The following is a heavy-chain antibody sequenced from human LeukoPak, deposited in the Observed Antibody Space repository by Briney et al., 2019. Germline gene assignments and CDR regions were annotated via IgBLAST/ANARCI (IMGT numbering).Heavy chain of an antibody. V-gene: IGHV4-4*07. CDR1: GGSISSYY. CDR3: ARDPVLTMVRGVTSPRNYYYYMDV. J-gene: IGHJ6*03. Sequence: SETLSLTCTVSGGSISSYYWSWIRQPAGKGLEWIGRIYTSGSTNYNPSLKSRVTMSVDTSKNQFSLKLSSVTAADTAVYYCARDPVLTMVRGVTSPRNYYYYMDVWGKGTTVTVSS. CDR2: IYTSGST. D-gene: IGHD3-10*01.